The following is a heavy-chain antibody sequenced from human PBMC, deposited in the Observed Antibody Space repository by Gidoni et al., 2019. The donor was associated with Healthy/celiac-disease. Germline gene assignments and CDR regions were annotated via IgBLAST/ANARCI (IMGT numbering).Heavy chain of an antibody. CDR2: IIPILGIA. Sequence: QVQLVQSGAEVKKPGSSVKVSCKASGGTFSSYTISWVLQAPGQGLEWMGRIIPILGIANYEQKFQGRVTITADKSTSTAYMELSSLRSEDTAVYYCARAYCGGDGDCYAFDIWGQGTMVTVSS. CDR3: ARAYCGGDGDCYAFDI. J-gene: IGHJ3*02. D-gene: IGHD2-21*02. CDR1: GGTFSSYT. V-gene: IGHV1-69*02.